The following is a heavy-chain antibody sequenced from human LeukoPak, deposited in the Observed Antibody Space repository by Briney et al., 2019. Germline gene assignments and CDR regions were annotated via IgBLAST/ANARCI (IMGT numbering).Heavy chain of an antibody. D-gene: IGHD3-3*01. V-gene: IGHV3-23*01. CDR1: GFTFSSYS. CDR2: ISGSGGST. CDR3: AKSLWRFGVGIGPDAFDI. J-gene: IGHJ3*02. Sequence: PGGSLRLSCAASGFTFSSYSMNWVRQAPGKGLEWVSAISGSGGSTYYADSVKGRFTISRDNSKNTLYLQMNSLRAEDTAVYYCAKSLWRFGVGIGPDAFDIWGQGTMVTVSS.